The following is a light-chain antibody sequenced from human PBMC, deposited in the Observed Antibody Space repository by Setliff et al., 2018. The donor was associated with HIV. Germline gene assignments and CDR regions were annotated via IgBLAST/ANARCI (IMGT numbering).Light chain of an antibody. CDR3: QQYYTFLT. CDR2: WAS. Sequence: DIVMTQSPDSLAVSLGERATINCKSSQSLLYTSNNKNYLAWYQQKPGQPPKLLIYWASTRESGVPDRFIGSGSGTDFSLTITSLQAGDVAVYYCQQYYTFLTFGAGTKV. V-gene: IGKV4-1*01. J-gene: IGKJ4*01. CDR1: QSLLYTSNNKNY.